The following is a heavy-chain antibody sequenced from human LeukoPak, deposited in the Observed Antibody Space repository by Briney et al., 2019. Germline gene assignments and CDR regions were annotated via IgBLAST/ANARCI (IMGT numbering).Heavy chain of an antibody. CDR3: ARDIYDMLTGYYRGFDP. V-gene: IGHV4-38-2*02. CDR1: GYSISSGYY. J-gene: IGHJ5*02. CDR2: IYHSGNT. D-gene: IGHD3-9*01. Sequence: SETLSLTCSVSGYSISSGYYWGWIRQPPGKGLEWIGSIYHSGNTYYNPSLKSRVTISLDTYKNQFSLKLSSVTAADTAVYYCARDIYDMLTGYYRGFDPWGQGTLVTVSS.